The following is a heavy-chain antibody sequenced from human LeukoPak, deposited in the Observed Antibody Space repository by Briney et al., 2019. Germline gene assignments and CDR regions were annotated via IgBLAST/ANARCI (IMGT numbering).Heavy chain of an antibody. CDR2: IRYDGSNK. D-gene: IGHD3-22*01. V-gene: IGHV3-30*02. Sequence: GGSLRLSCAASGFTFSSYGMHWVRQAPGKGLEWVAFIRYDGSNKYYADSVKGRFIFSRDNAKNSLYLQMNSLRAEDTAVYYCARTGGGYDSILPHDYWGQGTLVTVSS. CDR1: GFTFSSYG. J-gene: IGHJ4*02. CDR3: ARTGGGYDSILPHDY.